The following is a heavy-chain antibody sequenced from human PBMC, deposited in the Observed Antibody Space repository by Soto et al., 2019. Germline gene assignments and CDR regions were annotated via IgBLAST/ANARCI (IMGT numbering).Heavy chain of an antibody. V-gene: IGHV3-11*01. J-gene: IGHJ6*02. D-gene: IGHD3-10*01. CDR2: ISSSAGTI. CDR3: ARAPYFGSGTYYYYALDV. Sequence: QVQLVESGGGLVKPGGSLRLSCAASGLTFSDHYMTWIRQAPGKGLEWISYISSSAGTIYYADSVKGRFTISSDNGKNSMYLLMTNLRAEDAAVYYCARAPYFGSGTYYYYALDVWGQGTTVTVSS. CDR1: GLTFSDHY.